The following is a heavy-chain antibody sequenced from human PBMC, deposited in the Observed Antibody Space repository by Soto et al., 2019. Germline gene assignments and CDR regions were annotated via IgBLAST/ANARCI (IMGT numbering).Heavy chain of an antibody. CDR2: ISSTGSTI. D-gene: IGHD5-12*01. CDR3: ARVYEPFKFFDS. V-gene: IGHV3-48*03. CDR1: VFIFSDYE. J-gene: IGHJ4*02. Sequence: WGALLVSCASSVFIFSDYEINWVRQAPGKGLECVSYISSTGSTIYYADSVKGRFTISRDNAKNSLFLQMNSLRAEDTAVYYCARVYEPFKFFDSWGQGTMVTVSS.